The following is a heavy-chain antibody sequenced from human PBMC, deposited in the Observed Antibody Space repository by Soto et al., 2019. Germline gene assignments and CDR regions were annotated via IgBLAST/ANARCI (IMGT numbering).Heavy chain of an antibody. CDR1: GYTFTSNS. J-gene: IGHJ4*02. CDR3: ARPYDSSQSPRFDY. D-gene: IGHD3-22*01. Sequence: ASVKVSCKASGYTFTSNSIGWVRQAPGQGLEWMGWINVYNGNTKYAQQLQGRVSMTTDTSTTTAYMELRSLRSDDTAVYYCARPYDSSQSPRFDYWGQGTLVTVSS. V-gene: IGHV1-18*04. CDR2: INVYNGNT.